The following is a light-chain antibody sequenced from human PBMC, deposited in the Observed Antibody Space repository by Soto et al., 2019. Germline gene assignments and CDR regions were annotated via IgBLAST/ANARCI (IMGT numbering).Light chain of an antibody. V-gene: IGLV2-14*03. J-gene: IGLJ2*01. CDR2: DVS. CDR3: SSYTSRSTLA. Sequence: QSALTQPASVSGCPGHSITISCTGTSSDVGGYNYVSWYQQHPGKAPKLMIYDVSNRPSGVSNRFSGSKSGNTASLTISGLQAEDEADYYCSSYTSRSTLAFGGGTKVTVL. CDR1: SSDVGGYNY.